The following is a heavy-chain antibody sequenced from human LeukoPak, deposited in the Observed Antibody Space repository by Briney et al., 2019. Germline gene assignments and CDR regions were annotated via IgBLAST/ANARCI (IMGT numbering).Heavy chain of an antibody. CDR1: GFTFSSYD. J-gene: IGHJ6*02. V-gene: IGHV3-13*01. D-gene: IGHD5-18*01. Sequence: SGGSLRLSCAASGFTFSSYDMHWVRHATGKGLEWVSAIGTAGDTYYPGSVKGRFTISRENAKNSLYLQMNSLRAEDTAVYYCARGSPWIQLWEDYYGMDVWGQGTTVTVSS. CDR2: IGTAGDT. CDR3: ARGSPWIQLWEDYYGMDV.